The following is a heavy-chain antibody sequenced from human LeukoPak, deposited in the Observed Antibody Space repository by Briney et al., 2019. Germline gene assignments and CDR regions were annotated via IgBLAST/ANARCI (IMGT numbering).Heavy chain of an antibody. J-gene: IGHJ4*02. CDR1: GFSFSSYA. CDR2: ITGSGDDT. CDR3: VKGSKTSRPYYFDC. Sequence: PGGSLRLSCAASGFSFSSYAMSWVRQTPEKGLEWVSAITGSGDDTFHADSVKGRFTISRDNSRNTLYLQMNSLGAEDTAVYHCVKGSKTSRPYYFDCWGQGALVTVSS. V-gene: IGHV3-23*01.